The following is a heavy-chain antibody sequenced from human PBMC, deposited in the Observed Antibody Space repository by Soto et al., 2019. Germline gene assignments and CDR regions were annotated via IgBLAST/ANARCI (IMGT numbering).Heavy chain of an antibody. D-gene: IGHD6-19*01. Sequence: SETLSLTCTVSGGSISSSSYYWGWIRQPPGKGLEWIGSIYYSGSTYYNPSLKSRVTISVDTSKNQFSLKLSSVTAADTAVYYCARLGGWYDYWGQGTLVTVSS. J-gene: IGHJ4*02. CDR3: ARLGGWYDY. CDR1: GGSISSSSYY. V-gene: IGHV4-39*01. CDR2: IYYSGST.